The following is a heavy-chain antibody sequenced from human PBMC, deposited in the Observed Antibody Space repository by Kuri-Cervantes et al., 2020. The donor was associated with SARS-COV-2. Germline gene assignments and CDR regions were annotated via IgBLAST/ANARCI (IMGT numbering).Heavy chain of an antibody. D-gene: IGHD3-10*01. V-gene: IGHV4-59*12. CDR3: ARGLYLLWFGELLGGDAFDI. Sequence: ESLKISCTVSGGSTSTYYWSWIRQPPGKGLEWIDYIYYSGNTNYNSSLKSRVPVSVDTSKNQFSLKLSSVTAADTAVYYCARGLYLLWFGELLGGDAFDIWGQGTMVTVSS. CDR1: GGSTSTYY. J-gene: IGHJ3*02. CDR2: IYYSGNT.